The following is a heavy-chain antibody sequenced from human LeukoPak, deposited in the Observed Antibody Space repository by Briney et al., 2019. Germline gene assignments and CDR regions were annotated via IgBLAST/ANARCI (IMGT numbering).Heavy chain of an antibody. Sequence: SETLSLTCAVYGGSFSGYYWSWIRQPPGKGLEWIGEFNHSGSTNYNPSLKSRVTISVDTSKNQFSLKLSSVTAADTAVYYCARGLPRDYYGSGSYYKPPDYWGQGTLVTVSS. CDR1: GGSFSGYY. V-gene: IGHV4-34*01. D-gene: IGHD3-10*01. CDR3: ARGLPRDYYGSGSYYKPPDY. CDR2: FNHSGST. J-gene: IGHJ4*02.